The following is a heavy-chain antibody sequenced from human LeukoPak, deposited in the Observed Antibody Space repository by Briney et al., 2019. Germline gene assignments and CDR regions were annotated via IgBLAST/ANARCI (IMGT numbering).Heavy chain of an antibody. CDR3: VCRGVFDY. Sequence: GGSLRLSCAASGFTFSSYRMIWVRQAPGKGLEWVSSISSSSSYIYYADSVKGRFTISRDNAKNSPYLHMNSLRAEDTAGYYCVCRGVFDYWGQGTLVTVSS. D-gene: IGHD3-10*01. CDR1: GFTFSSYR. CDR2: ISSSSSYI. J-gene: IGHJ4*02. V-gene: IGHV3-21*01.